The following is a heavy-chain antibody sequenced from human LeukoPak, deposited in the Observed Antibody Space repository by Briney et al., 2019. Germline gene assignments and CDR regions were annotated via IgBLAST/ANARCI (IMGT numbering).Heavy chain of an antibody. CDR1: GFTITTYG. J-gene: IGHJ4*02. CDR3: AKSVYHSGNY. Sequence: GGSLRLSCAASGFTITTYGMSWVRQAPGTGLEGVSSISGGTTYYADSVKGRFTISRDNSKNTVSLQMNGLRAEDTAVYYCAKSVYHSGNYWGQGTLVTVSS. D-gene: IGHD3-10*01. CDR2: ISGGTT. V-gene: IGHV3-23*01.